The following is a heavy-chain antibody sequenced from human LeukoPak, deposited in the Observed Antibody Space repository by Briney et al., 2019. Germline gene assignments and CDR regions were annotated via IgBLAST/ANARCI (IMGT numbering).Heavy chain of an antibody. J-gene: IGHJ3*02. Sequence: SETLSLTCTVSGGSISSGDYYWSWIRQPPGKGPEWIGYIYYSGSTYYNPSLKSRATISVDTSKNQFSLKLSSVTAADTAVYYCARSYYDILTGPGGFDIWGQGTMVTVSS. D-gene: IGHD3-9*01. V-gene: IGHV4-30-4*01. CDR1: GGSISSGDYY. CDR2: IYYSGST. CDR3: ARSYYDILTGPGGFDI.